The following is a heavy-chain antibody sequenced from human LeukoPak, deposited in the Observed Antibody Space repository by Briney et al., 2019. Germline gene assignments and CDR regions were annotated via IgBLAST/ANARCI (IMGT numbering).Heavy chain of an antibody. D-gene: IGHD3-10*01. CDR3: AKKSHDGSGSYYKEPYYMDV. CDR1: GFTFSSYA. Sequence: PGGSLRLSCAASGFTFSSYAMSWVRQAPGKGLEWVSAISGSGGSTYYADSVKGRFTISRDNSKNTLYLQMNSLRAEDTAVYYCAKKSHDGSGSYYKEPYYMDVWGKGTTVTVSS. V-gene: IGHV3-23*01. CDR2: ISGSGGST. J-gene: IGHJ6*03.